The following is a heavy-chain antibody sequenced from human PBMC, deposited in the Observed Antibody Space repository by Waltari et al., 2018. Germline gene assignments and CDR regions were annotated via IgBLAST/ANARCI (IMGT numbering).Heavy chain of an antibody. CDR3: ARGARRTTVTTGWWYFDL. V-gene: IGHV3-74*01. CDR2: SNSDGSST. CDR1: GFTYRMSW. D-gene: IGHD4-17*01. Sequence: EVQLVESGGGLVQPGGSLRLSCAASGFTYRMSWTHWVRQAPGKGLVWVSRSNSDGSSTSYADSVKGRFTISKDNAKNTVYLQMNSLRAEDTAIYYCARGARRTTVTTGWWYFDLWGRGTLVTVSS. J-gene: IGHJ2*01.